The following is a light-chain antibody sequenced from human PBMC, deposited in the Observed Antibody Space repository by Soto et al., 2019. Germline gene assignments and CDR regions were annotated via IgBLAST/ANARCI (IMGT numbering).Light chain of an antibody. V-gene: IGKV1-5*01. CDR2: DAS. CDR3: QQYNCYPVT. Sequence: DIQMTQSPSTLSASVGDRVTITCRASQSISSWLAWYQQKPGKAPKLLIYDASSLESGVPSRFSGSGSGTEFTLTISSLQPDDFATYCCQQYNCYPVTFGQGTKLEIK. J-gene: IGKJ2*01. CDR1: QSISSW.